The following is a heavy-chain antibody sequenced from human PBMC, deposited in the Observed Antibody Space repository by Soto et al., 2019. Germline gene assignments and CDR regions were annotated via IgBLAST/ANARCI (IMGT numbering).Heavy chain of an antibody. CDR1: GFTCSSYA. D-gene: IGHD6-25*01. J-gene: IGHJ4*02. V-gene: IGHV3-30*18. CDR2: ISYDGSNK. Sequence: GGSVRVSCAASGFTCSSYAMHWVRQAPGKGLEWVAVISYDGSNKYYEDSVKGRFTISRDNSKTTLYLQMNSLRAEDTAVYYCAKGAEEKSHWGEGTVVTVS. CDR3: AKGAEEKSH.